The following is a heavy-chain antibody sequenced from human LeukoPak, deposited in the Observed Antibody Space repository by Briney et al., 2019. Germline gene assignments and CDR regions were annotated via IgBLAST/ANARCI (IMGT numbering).Heavy chain of an antibody. D-gene: IGHD5-18*01. V-gene: IGHV1-2*02. Sequence: SVKVSCTASGYTFTGYYMHWGRQPPGPGLGWMGCINPNSGGTNYAKKFQGRVTMTTDASITTAYTQLSSPISAATAAYYCARAPETAMARNWFDPWGEGGLVTVSS. CDR2: INPNSGGT. J-gene: IGHJ5*02. CDR1: GYTFTGYY. CDR3: ARAPETAMARNWFDP.